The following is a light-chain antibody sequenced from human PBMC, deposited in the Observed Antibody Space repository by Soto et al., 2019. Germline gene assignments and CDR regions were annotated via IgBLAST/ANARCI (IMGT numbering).Light chain of an antibody. CDR2: RAS. J-gene: IGKJ1*01. CDR3: QHYRT. Sequence: EIGLTQSPCTLSLSPGERATLSCRASQSVTSSNFAWYQQKPGQAPRLLIYRASIRATGIPDRFSGSGSATDFTLTISSLEPEDFAIYYCQHYRTFGQGTKVDVK. CDR1: QSVTSSN. V-gene: IGKV3-20*01.